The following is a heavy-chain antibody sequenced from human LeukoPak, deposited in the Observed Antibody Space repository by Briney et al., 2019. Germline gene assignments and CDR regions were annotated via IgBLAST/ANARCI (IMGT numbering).Heavy chain of an antibody. CDR2: IKQDGSEK. CDR1: GFTFSSYW. J-gene: IGHJ4*02. Sequence: GGSRRLSCAASGFTFSSYWMTWVRQAPGKGLEWVANIKQDGSEKSYVDSVKGRFTISRDNVKKSLYLQMNSLRAEDTAVYFCARGKYYYASGSDPLFDYWGQGTLVTVSS. V-gene: IGHV3-7*03. CDR3: ARGKYYYASGSDPLFDY. D-gene: IGHD3-10*01.